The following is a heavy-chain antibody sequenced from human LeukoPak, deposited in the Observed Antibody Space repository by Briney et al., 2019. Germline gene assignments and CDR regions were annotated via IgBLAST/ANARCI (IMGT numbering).Heavy chain of an antibody. J-gene: IGHJ5*02. V-gene: IGHV4-59*01. CDR3: ARTYYDILTGYPGNWFDP. Sequence: ETSETLSLTCTVSGGSISSYYWSWIRQPPGKGLEWIGYIYYSGSTNYNPSLKSRVTISVDTSKNQFSLKLSSVTAADTAVYYCARTYYDILTGYPGNWFDPWGQGTLVTVSS. CDR1: GGSISSYY. D-gene: IGHD3-9*01. CDR2: IYYSGST.